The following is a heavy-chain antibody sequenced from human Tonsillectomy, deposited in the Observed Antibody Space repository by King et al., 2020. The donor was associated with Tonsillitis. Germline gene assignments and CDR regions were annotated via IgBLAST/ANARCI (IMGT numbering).Heavy chain of an antibody. CDR1: GYTFTNYG. CDR3: ARGFASATYYLNTGFDP. V-gene: IGHV1-18*04. J-gene: IGHJ5*02. CDR2: ISGYNGNT. Sequence: QLVQSGTEVKKPGASVKVSCKASGYTFTNYGINWVRQAPGQGLEWMGWISGYNGNTKYAQKFQGRVTLTTDTSTTTAYMELRTLRSDDTAVYYCARGFASATYYLNTGFDPWGQGTLVTVSS. D-gene: IGHD3-22*01.